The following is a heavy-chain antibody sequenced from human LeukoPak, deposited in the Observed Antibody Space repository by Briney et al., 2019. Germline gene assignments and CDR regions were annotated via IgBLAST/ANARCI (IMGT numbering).Heavy chain of an antibody. CDR2: IGGGGAIT. Sequence: GGSLRLSCAASGFTFTSYAMTWVRQTPGKGLEWVSVIGGGGAITYYADSVKGRFTVSRDDSKNTLYLQMDSLRAEDTAVYYCAKPVVVIRYFDYWGQGTLVTVSS. J-gene: IGHJ4*02. V-gene: IGHV3-23*01. CDR1: GFTFTSYA. CDR3: AKPVVVIRYFDY. D-gene: IGHD3-22*01.